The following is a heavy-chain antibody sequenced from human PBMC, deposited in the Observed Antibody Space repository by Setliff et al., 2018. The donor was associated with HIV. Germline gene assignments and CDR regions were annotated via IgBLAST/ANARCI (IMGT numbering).Heavy chain of an antibody. CDR1: AGTVSSYG. Sequence: GASVKVSCKASAGTVSSYGISWVRQAPGQGLEWMGWIGTYSGNTNYAQRLQGRVTMTTDTSTSTAYMELRSLRSDDTAVYFCARDHRPNYYDNSGSPGYWGQGTLVTVSS. J-gene: IGHJ4*02. CDR3: ARDHRPNYYDNSGSPGY. V-gene: IGHV1-18*01. D-gene: IGHD3-22*01. CDR2: IGTYSGNT.